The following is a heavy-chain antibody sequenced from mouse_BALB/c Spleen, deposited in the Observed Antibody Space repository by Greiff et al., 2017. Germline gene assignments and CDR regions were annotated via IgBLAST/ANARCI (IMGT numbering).Heavy chain of an antibody. Sequence: LQQPGSELVRPGASVKLSCKASGYTFTSYWMHWVKQRPGQGLEWIGNIYPGSGSTNYDEKFKSKATLTVDTSSSTAYMQLSSLTSEDSAVYYCTRDYGSSWGQGTLVTVSA. V-gene: IGHV1S22*01. D-gene: IGHD1-1*01. CDR2: IYPGSGST. CDR3: TRDYGSS. J-gene: IGHJ3*01. CDR1: GYTFTSYW.